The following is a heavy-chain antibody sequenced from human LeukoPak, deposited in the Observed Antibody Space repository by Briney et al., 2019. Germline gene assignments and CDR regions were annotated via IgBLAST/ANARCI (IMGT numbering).Heavy chain of an antibody. CDR1: GGSISSYY. Sequence: SETLSLTCTVSGGSISSYYWSWIRQPAGKGLEWIGRIYTSGSTNYNPSLKSRVTMSVDTSKNQFSLKLSSVTAADTAVYYCARFCGYDSSGYYREEYYFDYWGQGTLVTVSS. CDR2: IYTSGST. D-gene: IGHD3-22*01. J-gene: IGHJ4*02. V-gene: IGHV4-4*07. CDR3: ARFCGYDSSGYYREEYYFDY.